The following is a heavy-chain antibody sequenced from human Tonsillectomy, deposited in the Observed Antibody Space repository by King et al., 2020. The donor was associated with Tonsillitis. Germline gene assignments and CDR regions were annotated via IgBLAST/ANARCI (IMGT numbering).Heavy chain of an antibody. Sequence: QLQESGPGLVKPSGTLSLTCAVSGGSINSRDWWSWVRQPPGKGLEWIGEVYHSGLTHYNPPLKSRVTISLDNSKNHFSLNLSSVTAADTAVYYCAIDRDGYNNGGGAFDVWGQGTMVSVSS. CDR1: GGSINSRDW. V-gene: IGHV4-4*02. J-gene: IGHJ3*01. D-gene: IGHD5-24*01. CDR2: VYHSGLT. CDR3: AIDRDGYNNGGGAFDV.